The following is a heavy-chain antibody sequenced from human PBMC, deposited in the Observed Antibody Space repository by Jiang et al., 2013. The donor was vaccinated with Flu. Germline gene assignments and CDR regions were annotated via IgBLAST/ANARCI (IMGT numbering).Heavy chain of an antibody. V-gene: IGHV3-66*01. D-gene: IGHD4-17*01. Sequence: ESGGGLVQPGGSLRLACAASGLTVSNSYMSWVRQAPGKGLEWVSIIHSGGNTYYADSVKGRFTISRDNPKNTVYLQMNILRAEDTAVYYCVKDPGYGDPVDYWGQGTLVTVSS. J-gene: IGHJ4*02. CDR2: IHSGGNT. CDR1: GLTVSNSY. CDR3: VKDPGYGDPVDY.